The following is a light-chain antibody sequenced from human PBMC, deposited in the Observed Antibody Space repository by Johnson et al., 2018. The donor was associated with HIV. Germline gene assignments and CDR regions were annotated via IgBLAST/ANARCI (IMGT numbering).Light chain of an antibody. CDR2: ENN. J-gene: IGLJ1*01. Sequence: QSVLTQPPSVSAAPGQKVTIACSGSSSNIGNNYVSWYQQLPGTAPKLLIYENNKRPSGIPDRFSGSKSGTSATLGITGPQTGAEADYYCGTWDSGLSAGGVFGTGTKVTVL. CDR1: SSNIGNNY. V-gene: IGLV1-51*02. CDR3: GTWDSGLSAGGV.